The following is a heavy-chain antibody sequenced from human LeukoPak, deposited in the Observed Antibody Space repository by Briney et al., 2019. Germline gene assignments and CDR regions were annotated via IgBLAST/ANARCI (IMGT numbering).Heavy chain of an antibody. CDR2: ISGDGGST. V-gene: IGHV3-43*02. Sequence: GGSLRLSCAASGFTFDDYAMHWVRQAPGKGLEWVSLISGDGGSTYYADSVKGRFTISRDNSKDSLYLQMNSLRTEDTALYYCAKDRNWNYEGNWFDPWGQGTLVTVSS. CDR1: GFTFDDYA. D-gene: IGHD1-7*01. J-gene: IGHJ5*02. CDR3: AKDRNWNYEGNWFDP.